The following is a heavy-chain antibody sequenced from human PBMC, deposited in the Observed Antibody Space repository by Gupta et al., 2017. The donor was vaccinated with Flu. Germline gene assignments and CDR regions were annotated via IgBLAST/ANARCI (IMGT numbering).Heavy chain of an antibody. Sequence: QVQLQESGPGLVKPSETLSLTCAVSGYSISSGYYWGWIRQPPGKGLEWIGSIYHSGSTYYNPSLKSRVTISVDTSKNQFSLKLSSVTAADTAVYYCARVGPPDSSGYPLYWGQGTLVTVSS. CDR2: IYHSGST. D-gene: IGHD3-22*01. J-gene: IGHJ4*02. V-gene: IGHV4-38-2*01. CDR3: ARVGPPDSSGYPLY. CDR1: GYSISSGYY.